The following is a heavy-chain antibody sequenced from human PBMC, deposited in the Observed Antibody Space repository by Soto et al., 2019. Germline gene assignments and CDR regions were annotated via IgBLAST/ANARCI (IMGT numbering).Heavy chain of an antibody. J-gene: IGHJ4*02. CDR2: ISAYNGNT. Sequence: QVQLVQSGAEVKKPGASVKVSCKASGYTFTSYGISWVRQARGQGLEWMGWISAYNGNTNYAQKLQGRVTMTTDTSTSTAYMELRSLRSDDTAMYYCAREAGDYYDSSGYYSLAYWGQGTLVTVSS. D-gene: IGHD3-22*01. CDR3: AREAGDYYDSSGYYSLAY. V-gene: IGHV1-18*01. CDR1: GYTFTSYG.